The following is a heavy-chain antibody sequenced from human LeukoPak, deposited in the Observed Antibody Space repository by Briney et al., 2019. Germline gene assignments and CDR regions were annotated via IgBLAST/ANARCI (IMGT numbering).Heavy chain of an antibody. J-gene: IGHJ3*02. Sequence: SETLSLTCAVSGGSFSGYYWNWIRQSPGKGLEWIGEINHSGSTHYNPSLKSRVTISVDTSQKQFSLRLTSVTAADTAVYYCARGPHSALDTDDAFDIWGQGTMVTVSS. CDR3: ARGPHSALDTDDAFDI. CDR1: GGSFSGYY. D-gene: IGHD5-18*01. V-gene: IGHV4-34*01. CDR2: INHSGST.